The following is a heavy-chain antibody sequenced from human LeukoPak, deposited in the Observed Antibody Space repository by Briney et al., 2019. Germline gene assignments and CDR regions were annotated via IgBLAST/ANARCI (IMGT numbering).Heavy chain of an antibody. J-gene: IGHJ4*02. CDR2: IYYSGST. V-gene: IGHV4-61*01. D-gene: IGHD6-19*01. CDR3: ARYCSSGWYYFDY. CDR1: GGSVSSGSYY. Sequence: SETLSLTCTVSGGSVSSGSYYWSWIRQPPGKGLEWIGYIYYSGSTNYNPSLKRRVTISVDTSKNQFSLKMTSVTAADTAVYYCARYCSSGWYYFDYWGQGTLVTVSS.